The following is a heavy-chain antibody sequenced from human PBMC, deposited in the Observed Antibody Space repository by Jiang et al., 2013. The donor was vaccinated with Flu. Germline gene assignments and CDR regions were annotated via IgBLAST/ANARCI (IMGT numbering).Heavy chain of an antibody. CDR2: IDPSDSYT. Sequence: GAEVKKPGESLRISCQGSGYSFTSYWISWVRQMPGKGLEWMGKIDPSDSYTDYSPSFQGHVTISADKSISTAYLQWSSLKASDTAMYYCARPDSNYDYFDYWGQGTLVTVSS. J-gene: IGHJ4*02. CDR3: ARPDSNYDYFDY. D-gene: IGHD4-11*01. V-gene: IGHV5-10-1*01. CDR1: GYSFTSYW.